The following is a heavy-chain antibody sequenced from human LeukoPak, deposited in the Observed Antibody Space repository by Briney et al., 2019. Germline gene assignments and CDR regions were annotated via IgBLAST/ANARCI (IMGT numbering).Heavy chain of an antibody. D-gene: IGHD6-19*01. CDR2: ISSSGSTI. V-gene: IGHV3-48*03. CDR1: GFTFSSYE. J-gene: IGHJ4*02. CDR3: ARDSSGWYYFDY. Sequence: PGGSLRLSCAASGFTFSSYEMNCVREAPGKGLEWVSYISSSGSTIYYADSVKGRFTISRDNAKNSLYLQMNSLRAEDTAVYYCARDSSGWYYFDYWGQGTLVTVSS.